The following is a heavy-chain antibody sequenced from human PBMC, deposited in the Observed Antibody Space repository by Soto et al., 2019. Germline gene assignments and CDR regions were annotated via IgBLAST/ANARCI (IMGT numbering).Heavy chain of an antibody. J-gene: IGHJ6*02. CDR2: ISYDGSNK. CDR1: GFTFSSYG. CDR3: ARDLFGGWLGEYGMDV. Sequence: PGGSLRLSCAASGFTFSSYGMHWVRQAPGKGLEWVAVISYDGSNKYYADSVKGRFTISRDNSKNTLYLQMNSLRAEDTAVYYCARDLFGGWLGEYGMDVWGQGTTVTVSS. D-gene: IGHD3-10*01. V-gene: IGHV3-30-3*01.